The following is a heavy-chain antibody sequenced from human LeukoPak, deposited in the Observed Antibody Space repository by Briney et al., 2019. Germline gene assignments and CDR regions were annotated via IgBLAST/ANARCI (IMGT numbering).Heavy chain of an antibody. CDR3: AKYYYVSGSYYFGLYFDY. D-gene: IGHD3-10*01. J-gene: IGHJ4*02. V-gene: IGHV3-23*01. CDR1: GFTFSSYA. Sequence: GGSLRLPCAASGFTFSSYAMSWVRQAPGKGLEWVSAISGSGGSTYYADSVKGRFTISRDNSKNTLYLQMNSLRAEDTAVYYCAKYYYVSGSYYFGLYFDYWGQGTLVTVSS. CDR2: ISGSGGST.